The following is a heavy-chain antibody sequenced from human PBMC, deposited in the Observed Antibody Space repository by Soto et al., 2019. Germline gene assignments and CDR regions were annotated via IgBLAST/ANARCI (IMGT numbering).Heavy chain of an antibody. J-gene: IGHJ4*02. Sequence: QVQLQESGPGLVKPSETLSLTCTVSGGSISSYYWCWIRQPPGKGLEWIGYIYYSGITNYNPSLNSRVTISVVTATXXXXXXLISVXXDDXXVYXXARHSVSRGYVHFDYWGEGTLVTVSS. CDR1: GGSISSYY. V-gene: IGHV4-59*08. CDR2: IYYSGIT. CDR3: ARHSVSRGYVHFDY. D-gene: IGHD3-22*01.